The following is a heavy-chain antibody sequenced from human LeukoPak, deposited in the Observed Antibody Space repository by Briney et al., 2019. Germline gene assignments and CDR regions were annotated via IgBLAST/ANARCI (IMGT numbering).Heavy chain of an antibody. CDR2: IYTSGNT. V-gene: IGHV4-61*02. CDR3: ARAPPQIWREGAFDI. Sequence: SETPSLTCTVSGGSISSGSYYWNWIRQPAGKGLEWIGRIYTSGNTNYNSSLKSRVTISVDTSKNQFSLNLSSVTAADTAVYYCARAPPQIWREGAFDIWVQGTMVTVSS. D-gene: IGHD5-18*01. CDR1: GGSISSGSYY. J-gene: IGHJ3*02.